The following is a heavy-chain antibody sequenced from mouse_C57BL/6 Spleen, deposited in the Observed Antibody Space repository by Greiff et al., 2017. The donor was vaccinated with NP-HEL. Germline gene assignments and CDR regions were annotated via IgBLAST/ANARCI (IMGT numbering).Heavy chain of an antibody. D-gene: IGHD2-4*01. CDR3: ARADDYVDY. V-gene: IGHV3-6*01. CDR2: ISYDGSN. J-gene: IGHJ2*01. Sequence: VQLKESGPGLVKPSQSLSLTCSVTGYSITSGYYWNWIRQFPGNKLEWMGYISYDGSNNYNPSLKNRISITRDTSKNQFFLKLNSVTTEDTATYYCARADDYVDYWGQGTTLTVSS. CDR1: GYSITSGYY.